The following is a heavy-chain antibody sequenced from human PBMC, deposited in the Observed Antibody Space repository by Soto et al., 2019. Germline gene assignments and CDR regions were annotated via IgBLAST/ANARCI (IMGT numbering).Heavy chain of an antibody. CDR1: RGSLSGDY. Sequence: SETLSLTCGFSRGSLSGDYWSWIRQPPGKGLEWIGEMTHSGSTSYNPSLKSRVTVSVDMSKSQLSLKLSSVTAADTAVYYCARDSGSMTITWGQGTLVTVSS. V-gene: IGHV4-34*01. D-gene: IGHD3-22*01. CDR2: MTHSGST. CDR3: ARDSGSMTIT. J-gene: IGHJ4*02.